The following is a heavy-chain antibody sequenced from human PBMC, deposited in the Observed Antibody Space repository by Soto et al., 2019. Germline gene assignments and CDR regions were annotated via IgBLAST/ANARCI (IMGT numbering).Heavy chain of an antibody. V-gene: IGHV4-4*02. CDR2: IFESGAT. J-gene: IGHJ4*02. CDR3: TTSHAGELNN. D-gene: IGHD1-7*01. Sequence: QVQLQESGPGLVKPSGTLSLTCAVSGGSLSSSSWWTWVRQSPGKGLEWIGEIFESGATNYNPSLKSRLTMSVDKSKNQFSLNLSSLTAADTAVYFCTTSHAGELNNWGQGTLVTVSS. CDR1: GGSLSSSSW.